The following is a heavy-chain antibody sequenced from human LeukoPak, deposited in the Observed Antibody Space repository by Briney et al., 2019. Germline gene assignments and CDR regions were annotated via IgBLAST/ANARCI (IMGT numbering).Heavy chain of an antibody. CDR2: IYPGDSDT. V-gene: IGHV5-51*01. Sequence: GESLKISCKGSGYTFTSYWIGWVRQMPGKGLEWMGIIYPGDSDTRYSPSFQGQVTISADKSISTAYLQWSSLKASDTATYYCARLRADSGSYLDYWGQGTLVTVSS. CDR3: ARLRADSGSYLDY. D-gene: IGHD3-10*01. J-gene: IGHJ4*02. CDR1: GYTFTSYW.